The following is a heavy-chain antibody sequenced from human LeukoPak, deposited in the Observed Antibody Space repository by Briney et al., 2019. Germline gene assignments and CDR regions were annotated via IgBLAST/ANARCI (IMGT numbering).Heavy chain of an antibody. V-gene: IGHV4-34*01. CDR2: INHSGST. CDR1: GGSFSGYY. Sequence: SETLSLTCAVYGGSFSGYYWSWIRQPPGKGLEWIGEINHSGSTNYNPSLKSRVTISVDTSKNQFSLKLSSVTAADTAVYYCARSVNDAFDIWGQGTMVTVSS. J-gene: IGHJ3*02. CDR3: ARSVNDAFDI.